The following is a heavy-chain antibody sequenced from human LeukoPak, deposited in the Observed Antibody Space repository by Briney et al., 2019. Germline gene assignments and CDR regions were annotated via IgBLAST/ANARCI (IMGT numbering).Heavy chain of an antibody. CDR2: INLGDSDT. Sequence: GESLKISCEVSGHRFTNHWIGWVRQMPGKGLEWMGIINLGDSDTKYSPSFQGQVTISLDKSISTAYLQWRSLKASDTAMYYCARATSGVTHPYHFDYWGQGTLVTVSS. D-gene: IGHD5-12*01. V-gene: IGHV5-51*01. CDR3: ARATSGVTHPYHFDY. J-gene: IGHJ4*02. CDR1: GHRFTNHW.